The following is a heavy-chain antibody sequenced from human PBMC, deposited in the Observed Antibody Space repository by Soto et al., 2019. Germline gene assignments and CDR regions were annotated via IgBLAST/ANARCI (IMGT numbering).Heavy chain of an antibody. CDR2: VFYTGFT. Sequence: LPETLSLTCAVSGASISGSYYYWAWLRQSPGKGPEWIGSVFYTGFTSYNPSLESRVSVSVDTSKSQFSLKLSAVTAADTAVYYCATSQKGYNWNYFDHWGQGALVTVS. D-gene: IGHD1-20*01. V-gene: IGHV4-39*01. J-gene: IGHJ4*02. CDR1: GASISGSYYY. CDR3: ATSQKGYNWNYFDH.